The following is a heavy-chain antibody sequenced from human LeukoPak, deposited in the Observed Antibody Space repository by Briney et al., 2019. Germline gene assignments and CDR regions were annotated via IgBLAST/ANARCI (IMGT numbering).Heavy chain of an antibody. CDR2: IYYSGST. V-gene: IGHV4-59*08. CDR3: ARGYYDILTGKGYFDY. D-gene: IGHD3-9*01. J-gene: IGHJ4*02. Sequence: SETLSLTCTVSGGSISNYYWSWIRQPPGKGLEWIGYIYYSGSTNYNPSLKSRVTISVDTSKNQFSLKLSSVTAADTAVYYCARGYYDILTGKGYFDYWGQGTLVTVSS. CDR1: GGSISNYY.